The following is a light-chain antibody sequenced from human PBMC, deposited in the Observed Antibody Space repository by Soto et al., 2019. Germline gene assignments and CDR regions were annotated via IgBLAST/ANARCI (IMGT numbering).Light chain of an antibody. Sequence: EVVLTQSPGTLSLSAGERATLSCRASQSVASNHLAWYQPKPGQAPRLLIYAASTRAAGIPDRFSGSGSGPDFTLTISRLEPEEFGVFFCHHYGRSPIFTFGPGTTVDMK. CDR2: AAS. V-gene: IGKV3-20*01. CDR3: HHYGRSPIFT. J-gene: IGKJ3*01. CDR1: QSVASNH.